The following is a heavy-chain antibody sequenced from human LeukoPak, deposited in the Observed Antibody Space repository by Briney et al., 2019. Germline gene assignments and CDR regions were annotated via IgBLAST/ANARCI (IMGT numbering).Heavy chain of an antibody. D-gene: IGHD3/OR15-3a*01. CDR2: INTDGSST. V-gene: IGHV3-74*01. CDR3: ARALWPGGFDI. CDR1: GFTFSDSW. J-gene: IGHJ3*02. Sequence: PGVSLRLSCAASGFTFSDSWMYWVRQAPGKGLVWVAFINTDGSSTNYADSVKGRFTISRDNAKNTLYLQVNSLRAEDTAVYYCARALWPGGFDIWGQGTMVTVSS.